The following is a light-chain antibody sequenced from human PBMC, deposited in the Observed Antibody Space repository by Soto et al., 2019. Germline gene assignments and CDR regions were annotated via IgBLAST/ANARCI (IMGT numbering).Light chain of an antibody. Sequence: IQMTQTPSTLSASVGDRVTIACRASQSVSPWLAWYQQKPGKAPKLLIYDVSNLQSGVSSRFSGSGSGTEFTLTISSLQPDDFATYYCQQYNTFSHTFGQGTKLEIK. V-gene: IGKV1-5*01. J-gene: IGKJ2*01. CDR3: QQYNTFSHT. CDR1: QSVSPW. CDR2: DVS.